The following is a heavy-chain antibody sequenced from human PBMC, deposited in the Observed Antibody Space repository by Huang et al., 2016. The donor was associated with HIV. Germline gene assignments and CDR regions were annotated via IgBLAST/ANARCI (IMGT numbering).Heavy chain of an antibody. CDR3: ARRYNWNYVAHGFDI. CDR1: GFTFSAYS. J-gene: IGHJ3*02. Sequence: EVQLVESGGGLVRPGGSLTLSCAASGFTFSAYSMSWVRQSPGKGLDGVSHISGSSTYIYYVDSVKGRFAISRDNAKNLLFLQMNSLRAEDTALYYCARRYNWNYVAHGFDIWGQGTMVTVSS. D-gene: IGHD1-7*01. V-gene: IGHV3-21*06. CDR2: ISGSSTYI.